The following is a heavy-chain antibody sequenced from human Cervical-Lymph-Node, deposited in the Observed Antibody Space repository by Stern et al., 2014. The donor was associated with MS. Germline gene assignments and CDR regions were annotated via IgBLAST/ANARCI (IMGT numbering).Heavy chain of an antibody. V-gene: IGHV1-69*12. J-gene: IGHJ4*02. D-gene: IGHD4-23*01. CDR1: GGTFSSCV. CDR3: ARGSTVITDYFDY. Sequence: QDQLVQSGAEVKKPGSSVKVSCKASGGTFSSCVISWVRQAPGQGLEWMGGIIPIFGSANYAQRFQGRVTITADESTSTAYMELSSLRSEDTAVYYCARGSTVITDYFDYWGQGTLVTVSS. CDR2: IIPIFGSA.